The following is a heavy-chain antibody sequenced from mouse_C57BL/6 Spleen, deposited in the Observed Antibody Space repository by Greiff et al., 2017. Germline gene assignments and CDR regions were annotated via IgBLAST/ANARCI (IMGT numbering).Heavy chain of an antibody. J-gene: IGHJ2*01. CDR3: ARQYYYGSSFFDY. CDR2: IYPGDGDT. V-gene: IGHV1-80*01. CDR1: GYAFSSYW. D-gene: IGHD1-1*01. Sequence: VQLQQSGAELVKPGASVKISCKASGYAFSSYWMNWVKQRPGKGLEWIGQIYPGDGDTNYNGKFKGKATLTADKSSSTAYMQLSSLTSEDSAVYVCARQYYYGSSFFDYWGQGTTLTVSS.